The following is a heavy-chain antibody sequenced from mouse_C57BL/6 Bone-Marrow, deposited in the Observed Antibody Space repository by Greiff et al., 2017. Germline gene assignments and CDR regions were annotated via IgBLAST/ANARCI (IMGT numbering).Heavy chain of an antibody. Sequence: DVMLVESGGDLVKPGGSLKLSCAASGFTFSSYGMSWVRQTPDKRLEWVATISSGGSYTYYPDSVKGRFTISRDNAKNTLYLQMSSLKSADTAMYYCARPLLRSSWFAYWGQGTLVTVSA. CDR2: ISSGGSYT. CDR3: ARPLLRSSWFAY. CDR1: GFTFSSYG. J-gene: IGHJ3*01. D-gene: IGHD1-1*01. V-gene: IGHV5-6*02.